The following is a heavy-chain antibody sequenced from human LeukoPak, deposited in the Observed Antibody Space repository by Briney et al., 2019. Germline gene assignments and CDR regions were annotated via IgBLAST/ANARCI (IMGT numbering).Heavy chain of an antibody. J-gene: IGHJ4*02. Sequence: GASVKVSCKASGYTFTGYYVYWVRQAPGQGLEWMGWINPNSGATSYGQKFQGRVTMTRDTSISTAYMELSGLRSDDTAVYYCARLDYGDYPYWGQGTLVTVSS. CDR2: INPNSGAT. CDR1: GYTFTGYY. CDR3: ARLDYGDYPY. V-gene: IGHV1-2*02. D-gene: IGHD4-17*01.